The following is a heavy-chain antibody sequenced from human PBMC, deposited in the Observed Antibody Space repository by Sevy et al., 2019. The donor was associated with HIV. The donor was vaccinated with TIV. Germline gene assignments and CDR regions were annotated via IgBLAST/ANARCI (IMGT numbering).Heavy chain of an antibody. Sequence: GGSLRLSCAASGFTFSSYAMSWVRQAPGKGLEWVSAISGSGGSTYYADSVKGRFTISRDNSKNTLYLQMNSLGAEDTAVYYCAKDRTYYGSGSYEVYYYMDVWGKGTTVTVSS. CDR3: AKDRTYYGSGSYEVYYYMDV. J-gene: IGHJ6*03. V-gene: IGHV3-23*01. CDR2: ISGSGGST. CDR1: GFTFSSYA. D-gene: IGHD3-10*01.